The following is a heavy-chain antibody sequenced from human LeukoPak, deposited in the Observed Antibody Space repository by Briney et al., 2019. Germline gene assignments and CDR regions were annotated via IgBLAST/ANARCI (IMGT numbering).Heavy chain of an antibody. Sequence: GGSLRLSCAASGFTFSSYAMSWVRQAPGKGLEWDSAISGSGGSTYYADSVKGRFTISRDNSKNTLYLQMNSLRAEDTAVYYCAKDRVWQLLYDWFDPWGQGTLVTVSS. CDR2: ISGSGGST. CDR3: AKDRVWQLLYDWFDP. J-gene: IGHJ5*02. D-gene: IGHD2-2*02. CDR1: GFTFSSYA. V-gene: IGHV3-23*01.